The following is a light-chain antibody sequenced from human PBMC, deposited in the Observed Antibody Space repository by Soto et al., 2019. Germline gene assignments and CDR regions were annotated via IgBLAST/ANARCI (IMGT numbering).Light chain of an antibody. Sequence: VLTQPPSASGSPGQSVAISCTGTSSDVGGYNYVSWYQQHPGKAPKLMIYEVNKRPSGVPDRFSGSKSGNTASLTVSGLQADDEGDCYCSSYAGSSNVFGTGTKVTVL. CDR3: SSYAGSSNV. CDR2: EVN. J-gene: IGLJ1*01. CDR1: SSDVGGYNY. V-gene: IGLV2-8*01.